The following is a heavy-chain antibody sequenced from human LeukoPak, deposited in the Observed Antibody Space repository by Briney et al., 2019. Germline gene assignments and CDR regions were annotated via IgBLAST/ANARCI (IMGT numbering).Heavy chain of an antibody. Sequence: GRSLRLSCAASGFTFSSYAMHWVRQAPGKGLEWVAVISYDGSNKYYADSVKGRFTISRDNSKNTLYLQMNSLRAEDTAVYYCARDLGEIPDIWGQGTMVTVSS. CDR2: ISYDGSNK. CDR3: ARDLGEIPDI. V-gene: IGHV3-30-3*01. J-gene: IGHJ3*02. CDR1: GFTFSSYA. D-gene: IGHD3-16*01.